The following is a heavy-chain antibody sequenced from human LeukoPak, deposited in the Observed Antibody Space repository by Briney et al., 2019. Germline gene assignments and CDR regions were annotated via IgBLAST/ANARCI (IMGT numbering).Heavy chain of an antibody. CDR3: ARHRYSSGSGRRGYFDY. V-gene: IGHV4-59*08. CDR2: ISYSGNT. Sequence: KPSETLSLTCNVSGGSINSDYWSWIRQPPGKGLEWIAYISYSGNTEYNPSLKSRVTISADTSKNQFSLKLSAVTAADTAVYYCARHRYSSGSGRRGYFDYWGQGSLVTVSS. CDR1: GGSINSDY. J-gene: IGHJ4*02. D-gene: IGHD3-10*01.